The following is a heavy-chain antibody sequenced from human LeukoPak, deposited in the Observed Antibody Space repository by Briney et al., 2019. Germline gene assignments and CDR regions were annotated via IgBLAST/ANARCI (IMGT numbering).Heavy chain of an antibody. J-gene: IGHJ4*02. V-gene: IGHV3-15*01. Sequence: GGSLRLSCAASGFTFSNALMSWVRQAPGKGLEWVGRIKSRTDGGATEYAAPVQGRFTISRDDSKNMLYLQMNSLKTEDTAVYYCATYEGVYWGQGTQVTVSS. CDR3: ATYEGVY. D-gene: IGHD3-10*01. CDR1: GFTFSNAL. CDR2: IKSRTDGGAT.